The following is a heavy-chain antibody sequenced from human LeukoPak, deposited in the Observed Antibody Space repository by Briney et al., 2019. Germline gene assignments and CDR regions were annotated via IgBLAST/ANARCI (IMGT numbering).Heavy chain of an antibody. D-gene: IGHD2-2*01. CDR1: GGSISSGGYY. J-gene: IGHJ3*02. V-gene: IGHV4-31*03. CDR3: AREASSTIRPFAFDI. Sequence: SETLSLTCTVSGGSISSGGYYWRWIRQHPGKGLEWIGYIYYSGSTYYNPSLKSRVTISVDTSKNQFSLKLSSVTAADTAVYYCAREASSTIRPFAFDIWGQGTMVTVSS. CDR2: IYYSGST.